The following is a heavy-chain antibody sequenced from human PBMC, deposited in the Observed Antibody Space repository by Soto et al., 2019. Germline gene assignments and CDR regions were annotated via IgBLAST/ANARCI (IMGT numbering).Heavy chain of an antibody. CDR3: ARVSRSWTSYYYYGMDV. CDR2: MNPNSGNT. D-gene: IGHD3-3*01. CDR1: GYTFTSYD. V-gene: IGHV1-8*01. J-gene: IGHJ6*02. Sequence: ASVKVSCKASGYTFTSYDINWVRQATGQGLEWMGWMNPNSGNTGYAQKFQGRVTMTRNTSISTAYMELSSLRSEDTAVYYCARVSRSWTSYYYYGMDVWGQGTTVTVSS.